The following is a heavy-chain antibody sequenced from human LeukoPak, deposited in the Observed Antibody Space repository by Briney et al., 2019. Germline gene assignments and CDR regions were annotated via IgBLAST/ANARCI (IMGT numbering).Heavy chain of an antibody. CDR1: GFTFSSYS. CDR3: ARLKAAAGIDY. D-gene: IGHD6-13*01. V-gene: IGHV3-21*01. Sequence: GGSLRLSCAASGFTFSSYSMNWVRQAPGKGLEWVSSISSSSSYIYYADSVKGRFTISRDNAKNSLYLQMNSLRAEDTAVYYCARLKAAAGIDYWGQGTLVTVSS. CDR2: ISSSSSYI. J-gene: IGHJ4*02.